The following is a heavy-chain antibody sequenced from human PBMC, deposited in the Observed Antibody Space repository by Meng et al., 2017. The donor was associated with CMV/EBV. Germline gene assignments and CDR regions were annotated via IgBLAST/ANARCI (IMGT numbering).Heavy chain of an antibody. Sequence: SETLSLTCTVSGGSISSGDYYWSWIRQPPGKGREWIGYIYYSGSTYYTPSLKSRVTISVDTSKNPFSLKLSSVTAADTAVYYCAREVVVVPAATDYYYYGVDVWGQGTTVTVSS. J-gene: IGHJ6*02. V-gene: IGHV4-30-4*08. CDR2: IYYSGST. CDR1: GGSISSGDYY. D-gene: IGHD2-2*01. CDR3: AREVVVVPAATDYYYYGVDV.